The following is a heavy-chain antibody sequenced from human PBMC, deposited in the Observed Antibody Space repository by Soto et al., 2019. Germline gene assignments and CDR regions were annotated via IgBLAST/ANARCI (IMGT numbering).Heavy chain of an antibody. V-gene: IGHV1-69*06. CDR1: EGTFTSYA. Sequence: SAKVCCNPSEGTFTSYAMSIERQAPGQGLEWMGGIIRIFGTANDAHKFQGRFTITADKSTSTAYMELSSLTSQDTAVYYCARDRDYYESSDYYYDALEIWAKGKWPTSPQ. J-gene: IGHJ3*02. CDR3: ARDRDYYESSDYYYDALEI. CDR2: IIRIFGTA. D-gene: IGHD3-22*01.